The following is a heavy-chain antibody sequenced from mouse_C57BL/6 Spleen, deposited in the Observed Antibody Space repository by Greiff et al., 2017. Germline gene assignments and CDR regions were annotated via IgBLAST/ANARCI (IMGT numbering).Heavy chain of an antibody. V-gene: IGHV1-61*01. CDR3: ARRGDYHWYFDV. D-gene: IGHD2-4*01. Sequence: VQLQQPGAELVRPGSSVKLSCKASGYTFTSYWMDWVKQRPGQGLEWIGNIYPSDSETHYNQKFKDKATLTVDKSSSTAYMQLSSLTSEYSAVYYCARRGDYHWYFDVWGTGTTVTVSS. CDR1: GYTFTSYW. J-gene: IGHJ1*03. CDR2: IYPSDSET.